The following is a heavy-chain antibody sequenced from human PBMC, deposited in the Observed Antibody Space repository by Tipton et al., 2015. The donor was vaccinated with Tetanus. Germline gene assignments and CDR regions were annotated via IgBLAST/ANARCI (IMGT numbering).Heavy chain of an antibody. J-gene: IGHJ4*02. V-gene: IGHV3-48*02. Sequence: SLRLSCAASGFTFSTYAMNWVRQAPGKGLEWVSYISSSSSNIVYADSVKGRFTISRDNAKNSLYLQINSLRDEDTAVYYCARGGAARPDYWGQGTLVTVSS. D-gene: IGHD6-6*01. CDR3: ARGGAARPDY. CDR2: ISSSSSNI. CDR1: GFTFSTYA.